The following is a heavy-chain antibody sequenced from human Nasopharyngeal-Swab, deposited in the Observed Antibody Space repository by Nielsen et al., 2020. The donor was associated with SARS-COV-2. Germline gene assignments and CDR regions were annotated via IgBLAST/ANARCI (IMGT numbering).Heavy chain of an antibody. CDR3: ARESVVTGTDDAPDL. V-gene: IGHV3-7*04. CDR1: GFTFSNNW. CDR2: VRQDAREQ. D-gene: IGHD2-21*02. J-gene: IGHJ3*01. Sequence: GESLKIFCAASGFTFSNNWMTWVRQAPGKGLEWVANVRQDAREQFYADSVKGRFTISRDNAKNTVSLQMNSLRREDTAVYYCARESVVTGTDDAPDLWGRGTMVTVSS.